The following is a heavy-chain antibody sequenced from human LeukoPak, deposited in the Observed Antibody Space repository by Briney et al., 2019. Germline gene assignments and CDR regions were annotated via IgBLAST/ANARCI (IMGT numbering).Heavy chain of an antibody. D-gene: IGHD6-6*01. J-gene: IGHJ4*02. V-gene: IGHV1-69*05. CDR2: MTPIFGTA. CDR1: GGTFSSYA. CDR3: ARVSIYSSSANYFDY. Sequence: GASVKVSCKASGGTFSSYAISWVRQAPGQGLEWIGGMTPIFGTANYAQKFQGRLPITTDEYTSTAYMALSSLRSEDTAVYYCARVSIYSSSANYFDYWGQGTLVTVSS.